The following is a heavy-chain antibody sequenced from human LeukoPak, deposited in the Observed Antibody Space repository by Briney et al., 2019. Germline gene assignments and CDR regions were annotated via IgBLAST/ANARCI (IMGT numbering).Heavy chain of an antibody. J-gene: IGHJ4*02. Sequence: GGSLRLSCAASGFTFSDYWMTWVRQAPGKGLEWVANIREDGGEKFYVDSVKGRFTISRDNARNSLFLQMNSLRAEDTAVYYCARDLDWGPDYWGQGTLVTVSS. D-gene: IGHD3-9*01. V-gene: IGHV3-7*01. CDR3: ARDLDWGPDY. CDR1: GFTFSDYW. CDR2: IREDGGEK.